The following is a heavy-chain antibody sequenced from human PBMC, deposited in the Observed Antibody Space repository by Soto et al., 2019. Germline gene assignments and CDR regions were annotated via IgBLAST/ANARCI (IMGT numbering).Heavy chain of an antibody. CDR2: ISNSGGST. CDR3: WKEYCEVGIALFAY. V-gene: IGHV3-23*01. J-gene: IGHJ4*02. D-gene: IGHD2-15*01. Sequence: EVQLLESGGGLVQPGGSLTLSCAASGFTFSSYAMNWVRQAPGQGLEWVSGISNSGGSTYYTDSVKGRFTISRDNSKNKMYVHINISRTEDKAVDFYWKEYCEVGIALFAYWGLGTLVTVSS. CDR1: GFTFSSYA.